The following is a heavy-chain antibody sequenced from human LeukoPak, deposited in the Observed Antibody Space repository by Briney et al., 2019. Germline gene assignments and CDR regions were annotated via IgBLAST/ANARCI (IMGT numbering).Heavy chain of an antibody. Sequence: GGSLRLSCAASGFSFSSYGMHWVRQAPGKGLEGVAVLWSDGSNKYYADSVKGRFTISRDNSKNTLYLQMNSLRAEDTAVYYCARVGSSNAFDIWGQGTMVTVSS. CDR2: LWSDGSNK. V-gene: IGHV3-33*01. D-gene: IGHD3-10*01. CDR1: GFSFSSYG. J-gene: IGHJ3*02. CDR3: ARVGSSNAFDI.